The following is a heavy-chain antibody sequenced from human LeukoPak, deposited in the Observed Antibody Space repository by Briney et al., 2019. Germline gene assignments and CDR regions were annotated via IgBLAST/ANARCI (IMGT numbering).Heavy chain of an antibody. J-gene: IGHJ6*03. CDR3: ANSKDYYYYYMDV. Sequence: PSETLSLTCTVSGASISSSSSYWGWIRQPPGKGLEWIGSIYYSGSTYYNPSLKSRVMISVDTSKNQFSLKLTSMTAADTAVYYCANSKDYYYYYMDVWGKGTTVTVSS. CDR2: IYYSGST. CDR1: GASISSSSSY. V-gene: IGHV4-39*07. D-gene: IGHD1-1*01.